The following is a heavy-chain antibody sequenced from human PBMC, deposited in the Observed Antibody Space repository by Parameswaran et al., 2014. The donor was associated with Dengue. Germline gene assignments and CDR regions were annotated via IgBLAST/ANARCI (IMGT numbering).Heavy chain of an antibody. CDR2: MNPNSGNT. CDR1: GYTFTSYD. V-gene: IGHV1-8*01. D-gene: IGHD4-17*01. CDR3: ARRGRRAVTLYNWFDP. Sequence: ASVKVSCKASGYTFTSYDINWVRQATGQGLEWMGWMNPNSGNTGYAQKFQGRVTMTRNTSISTAYMELSSLRSEDTAVYYCARRGRRAVTLYNWFDPWGQGTLVTVSS. J-gene: IGHJ5*02.